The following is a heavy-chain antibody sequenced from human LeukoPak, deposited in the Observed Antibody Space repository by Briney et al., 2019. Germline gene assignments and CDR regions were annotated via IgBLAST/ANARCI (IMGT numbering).Heavy chain of an antibody. J-gene: IGHJ6*02. V-gene: IGHV3-23*01. CDR3: AKPDYYYGSGTSTYFGMDV. CDR1: GFTFSSYE. D-gene: IGHD3-10*01. Sequence: GGSLRLSCAASGFTFSSYEMNWVRQAPGKGLEWVSAIGGSAGSTYYADSVKGRFTISRDNSKNTLYLQMNSLRAEDTAVYYCAKPDYYYGSGTSTYFGMDVWGQGTTVTVSS. CDR2: IGGSAGST.